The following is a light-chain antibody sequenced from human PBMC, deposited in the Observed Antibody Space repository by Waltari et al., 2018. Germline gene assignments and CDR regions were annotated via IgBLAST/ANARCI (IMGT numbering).Light chain of an antibody. V-gene: IGLV2-14*01. Sequence: QSALTQPASVSGSPGQSITIPCTGTSSDVGGYNFVSWYQQHPGKAPKLMIYEVSNRPSGVSNRFSGSKSGNTASLTISGLQAEDEADYYCISYTSSTTWVFGGGTSLTVL. CDR3: ISYTSSTTWV. J-gene: IGLJ3*02. CDR2: EVS. CDR1: SSDVGGYNF.